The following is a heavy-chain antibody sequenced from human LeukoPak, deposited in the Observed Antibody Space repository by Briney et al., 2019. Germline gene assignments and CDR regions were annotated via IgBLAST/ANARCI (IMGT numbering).Heavy chain of an antibody. D-gene: IGHD5-18*01. CDR1: GGSISSSSYY. V-gene: IGHV4-39*01. Sequence: PSETLSLTCTVSGGSISSSSYYWGWIRQPPGKGLEWIGSIYYSGSTYYNPSLKSRVTISVDTSKNQFSLKLSSVTAADTAVYYCARHRNSYGPLTLDYWGQGTLVTVSS. CDR2: IYYSGST. J-gene: IGHJ4*02. CDR3: ARHRNSYGPLTLDY.